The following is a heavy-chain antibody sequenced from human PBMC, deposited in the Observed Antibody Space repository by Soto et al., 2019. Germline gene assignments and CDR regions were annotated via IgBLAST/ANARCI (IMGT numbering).Heavy chain of an antibody. D-gene: IGHD1-26*01. V-gene: IGHV1-18*04. Sequence: GASVKVSCKASGYTFTSYGISWVRQAPGQGLEWMGWISAYNGNTNYAQKLQGRVTMTTDTSTSTAYMELRSLRSDDTAVYYCARDHDIVGRYYFDYWGQGTLVTVSS. CDR1: GYTFTSYG. CDR2: ISAYNGNT. CDR3: ARDHDIVGRYYFDY. J-gene: IGHJ4*02.